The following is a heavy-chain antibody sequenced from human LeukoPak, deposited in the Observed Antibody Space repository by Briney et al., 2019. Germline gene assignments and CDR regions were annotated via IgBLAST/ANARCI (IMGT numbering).Heavy chain of an antibody. D-gene: IGHD3-10*01. J-gene: IGHJ4*02. V-gene: IGHV3-30-3*01. CDR3: ARPMDKGSGSYYFDF. CDR1: GFNFNHYV. CDR2: VSYDENNK. Sequence: GGSLTLSCAASGFNFNHYVMHWVGPAPGKGLEWVAVVSYDENNKYYADSVKGRLTISRDSAKKTVYLQMNSLSAEDAALYYCARPMDKGSGSYYFDFWGQGTLVTVSS.